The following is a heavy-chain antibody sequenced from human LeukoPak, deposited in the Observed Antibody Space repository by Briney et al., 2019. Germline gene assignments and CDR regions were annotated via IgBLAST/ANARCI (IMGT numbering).Heavy chain of an antibody. J-gene: IGHJ6*03. CDR1: GGSISSSSYY. CDR3: ARAGRVRGVLTYYYYYMDV. Sequence: SETLSLTCTVSGGSISSSSYYWGWIRQPPGKGLEWIGYIYYSGSTNYNPSLRSRVSISVDTSKNQFSLKLSSVTAADTAVYYCARAGRVRGVLTYYYYYMDVWGKGTTVTISS. D-gene: IGHD3-10*01. CDR2: IYYSGST. V-gene: IGHV4-39*07.